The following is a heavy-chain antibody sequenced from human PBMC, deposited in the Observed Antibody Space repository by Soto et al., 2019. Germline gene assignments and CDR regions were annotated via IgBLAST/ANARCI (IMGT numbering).Heavy chain of an antibody. D-gene: IGHD6-13*01. Sequence: EVQLLESGGGLVQPGGSLRLSCAASGFTFSSYAMSWVRQAPGKGLEWVSAISGSGGSTYYADSVKGRFTISRDNSKNTLYLQMNSLRAEDTAVYYCASHDGGEYSSGWYGAGWDYWGQGTLVTVSS. CDR2: ISGSGGST. V-gene: IGHV3-23*01. CDR1: GFTFSSYA. J-gene: IGHJ4*02. CDR3: ASHDGGEYSSGWYGAGWDY.